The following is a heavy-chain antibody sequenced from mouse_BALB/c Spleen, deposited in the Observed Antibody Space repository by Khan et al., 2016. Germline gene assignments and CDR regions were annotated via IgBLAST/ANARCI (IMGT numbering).Heavy chain of an antibody. J-gene: IGHJ3*01. CDR3: AAPRKAY. CDR2: IDPANGNT. Sequence: EVQLQESGAELVKPGASVKLSCTASGSNIKDTYMHWVKQRPEQGLEWIGRIDPANGNTKYDPKFQGKATITATTSSNTAYLQRSSLTSEDTAVYYCAAPRKAYWGQGTLFTVSA. V-gene: IGHV14-3*02. CDR1: GSNIKDTY.